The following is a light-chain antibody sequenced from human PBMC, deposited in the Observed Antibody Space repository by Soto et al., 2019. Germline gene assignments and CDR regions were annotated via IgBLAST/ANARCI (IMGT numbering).Light chain of an antibody. CDR2: GAS. Sequence: EIVLTQSPGTLSLSPGERATLSCRASQSVSNSYLAWYQQKPGQAPRLLIYGASSRATGIPDRFSGSGSGTDFNVTISRLEPEDIAVYYCQQYGSSPWTFGQGTKVEIK. CDR1: QSVSNSY. J-gene: IGKJ1*01. CDR3: QQYGSSPWT. V-gene: IGKV3-20*01.